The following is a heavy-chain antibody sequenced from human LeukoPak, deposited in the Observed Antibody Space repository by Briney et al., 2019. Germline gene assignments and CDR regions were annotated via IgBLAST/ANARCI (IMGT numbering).Heavy chain of an antibody. CDR1: GGSISSGGYS. J-gene: IGHJ5*02. Sequence: SQTLSLTCAVSGGSISSGGYSWSWIRQPPGKGLEWIGYIYHSGSTYYNPSLKSRVTISVDRSKNQFSLKLSSVTAADTAVYYCARDQYCSGGSCTDGGSWFDPWGQGTLATVSS. CDR2: IYHSGST. V-gene: IGHV4-30-2*01. CDR3: ARDQYCSGGSCTDGGSWFDP. D-gene: IGHD2-15*01.